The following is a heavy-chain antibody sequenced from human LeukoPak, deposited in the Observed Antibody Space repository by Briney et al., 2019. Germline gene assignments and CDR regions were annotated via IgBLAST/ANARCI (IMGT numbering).Heavy chain of an antibody. J-gene: IGHJ4*02. Sequence: PGGSLRLSCAASGFAFSSYAMSWVRQAPGKGLEWVSAISGSGGSTYYADSVKGRFTISRDNSKNTLYLQMNSLRAEDTAVYYCAKAPRSSWIFDYWGQGTLVTVSS. D-gene: IGHD6-13*01. CDR3: AKAPRSSWIFDY. CDR1: GFAFSSYA. V-gene: IGHV3-23*01. CDR2: ISGSGGST.